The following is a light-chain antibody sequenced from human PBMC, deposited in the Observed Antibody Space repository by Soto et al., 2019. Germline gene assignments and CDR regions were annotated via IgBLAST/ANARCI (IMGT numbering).Light chain of an antibody. V-gene: IGKV1-6*01. J-gene: IGKJ1*01. CDR3: LQDYNYPAT. Sequence: AIQMTQSPSSLSASVGDRVTITCRASQDIRTDLSWYQQKPGKAPKLLIYSASTVQSGVPSRFNGSGSGTDFTLIVSSLQPEDFAAYYCLQDYNYPATFGQGTKVEIK. CDR2: SAS. CDR1: QDIRTD.